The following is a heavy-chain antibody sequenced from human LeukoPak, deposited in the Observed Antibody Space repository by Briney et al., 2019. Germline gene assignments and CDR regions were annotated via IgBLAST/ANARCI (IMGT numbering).Heavy chain of an antibody. J-gene: IGHJ6*03. Sequence: SGGSLRLSCAASGFTFSTYSIHWVRQAPGKGLEWVAVISYDRSNRFYADSLKGRFTISRDNSKNTLYLQMNSLRAEDTAVYYCARDFSRGSYEGRDYYMDVWGKGTTVTVSS. CDR1: GFTFSTYS. CDR2: ISYDRSNR. CDR3: ARDFSRGSYEGRDYYMDV. D-gene: IGHD3-16*01. V-gene: IGHV3-30*04.